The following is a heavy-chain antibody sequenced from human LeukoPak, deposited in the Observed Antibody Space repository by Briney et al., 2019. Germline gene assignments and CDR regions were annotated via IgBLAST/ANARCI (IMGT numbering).Heavy chain of an antibody. V-gene: IGHV1-18*01. D-gene: IGHD6-19*01. CDR1: GYTFTSYG. J-gene: IGHJ4*02. CDR2: ISAYNGNT. Sequence: ASVKVSCKASGYTFTSYGISWVRQAPGQGLEWMGWISAYNGNTNYAQKLQGRVTMTTDTSTSTAYMELRSLRSDDTAVYYCARDTWVPVAGSEYYFDYWGQGTLVTVSS. CDR3: ARDTWVPVAGSEYYFDY.